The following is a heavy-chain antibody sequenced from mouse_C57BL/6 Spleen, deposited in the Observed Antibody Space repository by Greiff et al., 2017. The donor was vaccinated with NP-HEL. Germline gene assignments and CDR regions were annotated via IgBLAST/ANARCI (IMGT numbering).Heavy chain of an antibody. CDR3: ARIWAGDAMGD. V-gene: IGHV2-2*01. CDR1: GFSLTSYG. Sequence: QVQLKESGPGLVQPSQSLSITCTVSGFSLTSYGVHWVRQSPGTGLEWLGVIWSGGSTDYNAAFISRLSISKDNSKSQVFFKMNSLQADDTAIYYCARIWAGDAMGDWGQGASVTVSS. CDR2: IWSGGST. J-gene: IGHJ4*01. D-gene: IGHD3-3*01.